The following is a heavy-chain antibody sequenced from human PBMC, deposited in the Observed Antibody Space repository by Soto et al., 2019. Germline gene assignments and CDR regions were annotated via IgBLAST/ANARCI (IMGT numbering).Heavy chain of an antibody. CDR1: GFTFSSYA. J-gene: IGHJ4*02. D-gene: IGHD2-8*01. CDR3: AKGAVGYCTNGVCYTWSSYFDY. CDR2: ISGSGGST. V-gene: IGHV3-23*01. Sequence: GGSLRLSCAASGFTFSSYAMSWVRQAPGKGLEWVSAISGSGGSTYYADSVKGRFTISRDNSKNTLYLQMNSLRAEDTAVYYCAKGAVGYCTNGVCYTWSSYFDYWGQGTLVTVSS.